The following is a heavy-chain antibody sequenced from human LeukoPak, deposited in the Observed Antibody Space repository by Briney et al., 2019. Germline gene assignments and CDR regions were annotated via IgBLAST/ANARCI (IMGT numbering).Heavy chain of an antibody. J-gene: IGHJ5*02. Sequence: GASVKVSCKAFGGSFSSEAITWVRQAPGQGLEWMGKIIPISGTTNYAQKFQGRVTFTADESTSTAYMELSSLRSEDTALYYCARKLRLGGNWFDPWGQGTLVTVSS. CDR3: ARKLRLGGNWFDP. CDR2: IIPISGTT. V-gene: IGHV1-69*13. D-gene: IGHD1-26*01. CDR1: GGSFSSEA.